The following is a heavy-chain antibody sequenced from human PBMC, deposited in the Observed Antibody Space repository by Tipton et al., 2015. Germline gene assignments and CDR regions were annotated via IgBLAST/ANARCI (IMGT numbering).Heavy chain of an antibody. CDR3: ARHKDSGTYPLDY. J-gene: IGHJ4*02. Sequence: LRLSCTVSGGSINNNYWSWIRQPPGKGLEYMGYVFHNGDSNYNPSLKSRVSMSVDTSKNQISLKLTSATAADTAIYYCARHKDSGTYPLDYWGLGTLVTVSS. V-gene: IGHV4-59*01. D-gene: IGHD3-10*01. CDR1: GGSINNNY. CDR2: VFHNGDS.